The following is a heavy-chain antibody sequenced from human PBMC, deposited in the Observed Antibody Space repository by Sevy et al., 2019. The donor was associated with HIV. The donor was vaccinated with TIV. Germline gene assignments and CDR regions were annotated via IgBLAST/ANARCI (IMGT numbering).Heavy chain of an antibody. Sequence: SETLSLTCTVSGGSISSGDYYWSWIRQPPGKGLEWIGYIYYSGSTYYNPSLKSRVTISVDTSKNQFSLKLSSVTAADTAVYYCARGPVSKPTNYWGQCTLVTVSS. CDR1: GGSISSGDYY. V-gene: IGHV4-30-4*01. CDR3: ARGPVSKPTNY. J-gene: IGHJ1*01. CDR2: IYYSGST. D-gene: IGHD2-8*01.